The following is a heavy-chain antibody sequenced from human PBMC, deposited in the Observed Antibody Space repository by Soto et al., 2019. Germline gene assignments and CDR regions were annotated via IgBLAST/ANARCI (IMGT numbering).Heavy chain of an antibody. D-gene: IGHD1-26*01. CDR2: TRNKANSYTT. J-gene: IGHJ4*02. V-gene: IGHV3-72*01. CDR1: GFTFSDYY. Sequence: EVQLVESGGGLVQPGVSLRLSCAASGFTFSDYYMDWVRQLPGKGLEWVGRTRNKANSYTTEYAPSVKGRFTISRHDSEDSMYLQMNSLKTEDTAVYYCARDPGGSYDFWGQGALVTVSS. CDR3: ARDPGGSYDF.